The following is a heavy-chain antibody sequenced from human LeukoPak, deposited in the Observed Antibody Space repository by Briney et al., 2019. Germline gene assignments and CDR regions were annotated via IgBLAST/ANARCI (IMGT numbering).Heavy chain of an antibody. CDR1: GFTFSSYS. CDR2: ISSSSSYI. J-gene: IGHJ6*03. D-gene: IGHD2-2*01. Sequence: TGGSLRLSCAASGFTFSSYSMNWVRQAPGKGLEWVSSISSSSSYIYYADSVKGRFTISRDNAKNSLYLQMNSLRAEDTAVYSCVRDTIVVVPSYYMDVWGKGSTVTVSS. V-gene: IGHV3-21*01. CDR3: VRDTIVVVPSYYMDV.